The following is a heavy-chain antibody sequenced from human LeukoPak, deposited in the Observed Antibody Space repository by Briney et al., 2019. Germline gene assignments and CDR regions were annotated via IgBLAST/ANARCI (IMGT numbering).Heavy chain of an antibody. J-gene: IGHJ3*02. Sequence: SGTLSLTCAVHGGSFSGYFWSWIRQPPGKGLEWIGEINHSGSTNYNPSLTSRVTISVDTSKNQIPLMLNSMTAAATAVYYCARGNYDILSGAWPSDAFDMWGQGTMVTVSS. CDR2: INHSGST. V-gene: IGHV4-34*01. D-gene: IGHD3-9*01. CDR1: GGSFSGYF. CDR3: ARGNYDILSGAWPSDAFDM.